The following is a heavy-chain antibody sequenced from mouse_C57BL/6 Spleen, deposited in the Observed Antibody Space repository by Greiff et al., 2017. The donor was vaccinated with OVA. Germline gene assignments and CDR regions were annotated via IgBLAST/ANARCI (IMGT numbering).Heavy chain of an antibody. CDR3: ASYDGNPYWYFDV. Sequence: QVQLKQPGAELVKPGASVKLSCKASGYTFTSYWMQWVKQRPGQGLEWIGEIDPSDSYTNYNQKFKGKATLTVDTSSSTAYMQLSSLTSEDSAVYDCASYDGNPYWYFDVWGTGTTVTVSS. V-gene: IGHV1-50*01. D-gene: IGHD2-1*01. J-gene: IGHJ1*03. CDR1: GYTFTSYW. CDR2: IDPSDSYT.